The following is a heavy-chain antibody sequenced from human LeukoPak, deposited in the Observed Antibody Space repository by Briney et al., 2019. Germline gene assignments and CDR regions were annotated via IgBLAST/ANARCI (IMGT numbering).Heavy chain of an antibody. J-gene: IGHJ6*04. V-gene: IGHV3-33*01. CDR3: ARDERYYDILTGYDYYGMDV. Sequence: GGYLRLSCAASGFTFSSYGMHWVRQAPGKGLEGVAVIWYDGSNKYYADSVKGRFTISRDNSKNTLYLQMNSLRAEDTAVYYCARDERYYDILTGYDYYGMDVWGKGTTVTVSS. D-gene: IGHD3-9*01. CDR1: GFTFSSYG. CDR2: IWYDGSNK.